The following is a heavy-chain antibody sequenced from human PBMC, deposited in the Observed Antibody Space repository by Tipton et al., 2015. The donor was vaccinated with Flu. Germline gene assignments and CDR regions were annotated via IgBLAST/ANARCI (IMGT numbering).Heavy chain of an antibody. CDR3: ARHTGDSVRGVIDY. V-gene: IGHV4-38-2*02. D-gene: IGHD3-10*02. CDR2: IHRTGTT. Sequence: TLSLTCTVSGDSMRSDYFWAWIRQAPGKGLEWIGNIHRTGTTYYNPSLKSRLTISVDTSKNQFSLRLSSVTAADTAVYYCARHTGDSVRGVIDYWGQGTLVTVSS. CDR1: GDSMRSDYF. J-gene: IGHJ4*02.